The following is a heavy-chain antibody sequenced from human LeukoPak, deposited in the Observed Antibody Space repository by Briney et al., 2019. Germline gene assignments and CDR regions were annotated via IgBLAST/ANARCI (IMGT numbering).Heavy chain of an antibody. D-gene: IGHD1-7*01. CDR2: IYYSGST. V-gene: IGHV4-59*12. CDR1: GGSISSYY. Sequence: KPSETLSLTCTVSGGSISSYYWSWIRQPPGKGLEWIGYIYYSGSTNYNPSLKSRVTISVDTSKNQFSLKLSSVTAADTAVYYCARGDWNSTLPDYWGQGTLVTVSS. J-gene: IGHJ4*02. CDR3: ARGDWNSTLPDY.